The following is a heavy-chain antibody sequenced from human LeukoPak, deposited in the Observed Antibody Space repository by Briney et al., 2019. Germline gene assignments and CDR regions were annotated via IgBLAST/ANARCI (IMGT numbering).Heavy chain of an antibody. D-gene: IGHD4-17*01. J-gene: IGHJ4*02. CDR1: GFTFSSYA. CDR3: ARETGGAVGSTDFDY. CDR2: ISYDGSNK. Sequence: GGSLRLSCAASGFTFSSYAIHWVRQAPGKGLEWVAVISYDGSNKHYADSVKGRFTISRDNSKNTLYLQMNSLRAEDTAVYYRARETGGAVGSTDFDYWGQGTLVTVSS. V-gene: IGHV3-30-3*01.